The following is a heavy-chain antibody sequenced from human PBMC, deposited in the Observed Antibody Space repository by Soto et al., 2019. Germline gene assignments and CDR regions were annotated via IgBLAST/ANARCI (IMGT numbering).Heavy chain of an antibody. Sequence: GASVKVSCKAFGYRFTSYGIGWARQAPGQGLEWMGWINAYNGNTNYAQNFQGRVTLTTDTSTSTAYMELRSLRSNDTAVYYCAREGGRGYYYYYGMDVWGQGTTVTVSS. J-gene: IGHJ6*02. V-gene: IGHV1-18*01. CDR2: INAYNGNT. D-gene: IGHD3-16*01. CDR1: GYRFTSYG. CDR3: AREGGRGYYYYYGMDV.